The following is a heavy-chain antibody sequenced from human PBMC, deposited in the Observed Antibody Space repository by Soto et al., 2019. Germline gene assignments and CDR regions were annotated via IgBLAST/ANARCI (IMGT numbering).Heavy chain of an antibody. CDR2: LTRSGTT. CDR1: GFTFSSYA. V-gene: IGHV3-23*01. CDR3: VREFAPGSPNYAY. J-gene: IGHJ4*02. D-gene: IGHD3-10*01. Sequence: GGSLRLSCAASGFTFSSYAMGWVRQAPGKGLEWVSTLTRSGTTPYAESVRGRFTISRDNSKNTLYLQMDDLRAEDTAVYYCVREFAPGSPNYAYWGLGTLVTVYS.